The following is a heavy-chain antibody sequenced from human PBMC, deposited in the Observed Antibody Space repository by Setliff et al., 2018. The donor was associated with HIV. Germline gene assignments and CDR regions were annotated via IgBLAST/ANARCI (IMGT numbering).Heavy chain of an antibody. CDR3: TRESGRSWEHLYYFDY. Sequence: GGSLRLSCTASGLTFNNAWMSWVRQAPGKGLEWVGLIKSNSDGATTDYAAPVKGRFSISRDDSKSIAYLQMNSLKTEDTAVYYCTRESGRSWEHLYYFDYWGQGTLVTVSS. J-gene: IGHJ4*02. D-gene: IGHD1-26*01. V-gene: IGHV3-15*01. CDR1: GLTFNNAW. CDR2: IKSNSDGATT.